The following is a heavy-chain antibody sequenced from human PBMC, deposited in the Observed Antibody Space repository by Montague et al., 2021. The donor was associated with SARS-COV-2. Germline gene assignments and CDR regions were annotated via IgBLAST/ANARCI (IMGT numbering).Heavy chain of an antibody. J-gene: IGHJ6*02. CDR2: IYTSGST. CDR1: GGSISSGSYY. Sequence: TLSITCTVSGGSISSGSYYWSWIRQPAGKGLEWIGRIYTSGSTNYNPSLKSRVTISVDTSKNQFSLKLSSVTAADTAVYYCAREVYQLPNTYYYYYGMDVWGQGTTVTVSS. CDR3: AREVYQLPNTYYYYYGMDV. D-gene: IGHD2-2*01. V-gene: IGHV4-61*02.